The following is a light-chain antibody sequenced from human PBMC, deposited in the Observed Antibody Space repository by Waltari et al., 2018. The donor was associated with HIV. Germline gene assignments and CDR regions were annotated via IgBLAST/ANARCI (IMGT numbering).Light chain of an antibody. V-gene: IGLV1-44*01. CDR3: AAWDDSLNGGV. J-gene: IGLJ3*02. CDR1: SPKIGSNP. CDR2: GND. Sequence: QSVLTQPPSASGTPGQRVTISCSASSPKIGSNPVNWYQHLPGTAPKLLIYGNDQRPSGVPDRFSASRSGTSASLAISGLQSADEADYYCAAWDDSLNGGVFGGGTKLTVL.